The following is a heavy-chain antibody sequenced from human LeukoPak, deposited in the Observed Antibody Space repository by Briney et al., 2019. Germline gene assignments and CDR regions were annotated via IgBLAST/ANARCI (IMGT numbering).Heavy chain of an antibody. J-gene: IGHJ4*02. CDR2: INHSGST. Sequence: SETLSLTCAVYGGPFSGYYWSWIRQPPGKGLEWIGEINHSGSTNYNPSLKSRVTISVDTSKNQFSLKLSSVTAADTAVYYCARDRFGAEDYWGQGTLVTVSS. CDR1: GGPFSGYY. V-gene: IGHV4-34*01. CDR3: ARDRFGAEDY. D-gene: IGHD3-10*01.